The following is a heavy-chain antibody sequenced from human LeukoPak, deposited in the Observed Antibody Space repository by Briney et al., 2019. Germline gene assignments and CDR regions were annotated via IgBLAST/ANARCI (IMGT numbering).Heavy chain of an antibody. V-gene: IGHV1-2*06. CDR1: GYTFTGHY. J-gene: IGHJ6*03. Sequence: ASVKVSCKASGYTFTGHYMHWVRQAPGQGLEWMGRISPNSGDTDYAQRFQGRVTMTRDTSISTAYMELSRLRSDDTAVYYCAGAAIAVTGDYHYHYMDVWGKGTTVTVSS. CDR3: AGAAIAVTGDYHYHYMDV. D-gene: IGHD6-19*01. CDR2: ISPNSGDT.